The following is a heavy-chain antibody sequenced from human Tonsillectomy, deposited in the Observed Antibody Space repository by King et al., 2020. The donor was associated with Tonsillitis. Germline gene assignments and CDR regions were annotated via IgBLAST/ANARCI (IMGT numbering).Heavy chain of an antibody. Sequence: VQLVESGGGVVQPGRSLRLSCAASGFTFSSYGMHWVRQAPGKGLEWVAVISFDGSNKYYADSVKGRFTISRDNSKNTLYLQMNSLRAEDTAVYYCARGFYDSSGYPNGYGMDVWGQGTTVTVSS. D-gene: IGHD3-22*01. J-gene: IGHJ6*02. CDR2: ISFDGSNK. CDR3: ARGFYDSSGYPNGYGMDV. V-gene: IGHV3-33*05. CDR1: GFTFSSYG.